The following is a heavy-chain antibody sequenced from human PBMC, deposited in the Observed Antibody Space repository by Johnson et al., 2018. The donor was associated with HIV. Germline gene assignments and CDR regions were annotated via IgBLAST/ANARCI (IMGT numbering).Heavy chain of an antibody. CDR2: ISYDGSNK. CDR3: ARDGQDRDDAFDI. Sequence: QVQLVESGGGLVQPGGSLRLSCAASGFTFSSYAMHWVRQAPGKGLEWVAVISYDGSNKYYADSVKGRFTISRDNSKNTLYLQMNSLRAEETAVYYCARDGQDRDDAFDIWGQGTMVTVSS. D-gene: IGHD3-22*01. V-gene: IGHV3-30*14. J-gene: IGHJ3*02. CDR1: GFTFSSYA.